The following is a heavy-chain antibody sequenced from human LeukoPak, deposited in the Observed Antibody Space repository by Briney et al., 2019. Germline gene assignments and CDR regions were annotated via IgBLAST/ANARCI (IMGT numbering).Heavy chain of an antibody. Sequence: ASVKVSCKASGYTLTSYGISWVRQAPGQGLEWMGWISAYNGNTNYAQKLQGRVTMTTDTSTSTANMELRSLRSDDTAVYYCAREGYCSSTSCYTDYYYGMDVWGQGTTVTVSS. CDR1: GYTLTSYG. CDR2: ISAYNGNT. J-gene: IGHJ6*02. CDR3: AREGYCSSTSCYTDYYYGMDV. V-gene: IGHV1-18*01. D-gene: IGHD2-2*02.